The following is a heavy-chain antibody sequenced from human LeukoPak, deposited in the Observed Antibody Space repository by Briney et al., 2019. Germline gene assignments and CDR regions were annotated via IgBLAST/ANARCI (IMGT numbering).Heavy chain of an antibody. CDR3: ARFAVHRRLAVAGQFGLDY. Sequence: ASVKVSCKASGYSFTSYYIHWVRQAPGQGLEWMGIINPSGGNTNYAQKFQGRVTMTRDTSTSTVYMELSRLRSGDTAVYYCARFAVHRRLAVAGQFGLDYWGQGTLVTV. J-gene: IGHJ4*02. V-gene: IGHV1-46*01. CDR2: INPSGGNT. D-gene: IGHD6-19*01. CDR1: GYSFTSYY.